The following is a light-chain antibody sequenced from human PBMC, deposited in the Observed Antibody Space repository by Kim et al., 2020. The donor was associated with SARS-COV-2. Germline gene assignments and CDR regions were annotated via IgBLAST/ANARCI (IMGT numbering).Light chain of an antibody. CDR2: AVS. V-gene: IGLV2-8*01. J-gene: IGLJ1*01. CDR3: SSYADSNNFV. Sequence: GQSVTISCTGTSGDVGGYNYVSWFQQHPGKVPKLMIYAVSQRPSGVPDRFSGSKSGNTASLTVSGLQPEDEADYYCSSYADSNNFVFGTGTKVTVL. CDR1: SGDVGGYNY.